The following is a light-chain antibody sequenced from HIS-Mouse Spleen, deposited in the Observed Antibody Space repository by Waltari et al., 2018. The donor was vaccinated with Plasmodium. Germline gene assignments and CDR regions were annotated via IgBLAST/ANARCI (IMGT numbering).Light chain of an antibody. Sequence: DIVLPQSPGTLSLSPGERATLSCRASQSVSSSYLAWYQQKPGQAPRLLIYGASSRATGIPDRFSGSGSGTDFTLTINRLEPEDFAVYYCQQYGSSGTFGQGTKVEIK. CDR2: GAS. CDR3: QQYGSSGT. CDR1: QSVSSSY. V-gene: IGKV3-20*01. J-gene: IGKJ1*01.